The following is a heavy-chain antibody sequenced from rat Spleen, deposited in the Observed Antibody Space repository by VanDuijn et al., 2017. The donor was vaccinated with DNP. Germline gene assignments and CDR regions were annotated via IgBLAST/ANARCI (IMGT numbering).Heavy chain of an antibody. J-gene: IGHJ2*01. CDR2: VSSNGSNT. Sequence: EVQLVESGGDLVQPGRSMKLSCAASGFTFGDYDMAWVRQAPKRGLEWVTTVSSNGSNTYYRDSVRGRFTVSRDNAKSTLYLQMDSLTSEDTATFYCATRGKYGGYDYWGQGVMVTVSS. V-gene: IGHV5-7*01. D-gene: IGHD1-11*01. CDR1: GFTFGDYD. CDR3: ATRGKYGGYDY.